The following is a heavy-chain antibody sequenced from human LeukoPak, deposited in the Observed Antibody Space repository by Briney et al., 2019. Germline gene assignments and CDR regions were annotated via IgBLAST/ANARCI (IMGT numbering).Heavy chain of an antibody. J-gene: IGHJ4*02. V-gene: IGHV1-69*04. Sequence: SVKVSCKASGGTFSSYAISWVRQAPGQGLEWMGRIIPILGIANYAQKFQGRVTITADKSTSTAYMELSSLRSEDTAVYYCARAYSGYDFPPPLVDYWGQGTLVTVSS. D-gene: IGHD5-12*01. CDR1: GGTFSSYA. CDR3: ARAYSGYDFPPPLVDY. CDR2: IIPILGIA.